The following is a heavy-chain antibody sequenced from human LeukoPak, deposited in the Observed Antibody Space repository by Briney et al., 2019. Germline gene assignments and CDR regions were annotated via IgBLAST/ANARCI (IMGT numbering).Heavy chain of an antibody. CDR2: IVTTGVST. CDR3: AKAPVTTCRGAFCYPFDY. J-gene: IGHJ4*02. V-gene: IGHV3-23*01. CDR1: GFTFSSYA. D-gene: IGHD2-15*01. Sequence: GGSLRLSCVASGFTFSSYAMSWVRQAPGKGLEWVSSIVTTGVSTYYADSVKGRFTISRDNSKNTLYLQMNSLRPEDAAVYYCAKAPVTTCRGAFCYPFDYWGLGTLVTVSS.